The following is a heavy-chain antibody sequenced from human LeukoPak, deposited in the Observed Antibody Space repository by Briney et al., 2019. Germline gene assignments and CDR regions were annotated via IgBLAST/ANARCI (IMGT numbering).Heavy chain of an antibody. CDR1: GFTFSSYG. CDR3: AKKGGGDFGYYGMDV. Sequence: PGGSLRLSCTASGFTFSSYGMSWVRQAPGKGLDWVSAVSSGGNSNYADSVTGRFTISRDNSKNTLYLQMNSLRAEDTAVYYCAKKGGGDFGYYGMDVWGQGTTVTVSS. V-gene: IGHV3-23*01. J-gene: IGHJ6*02. D-gene: IGHD2-21*02. CDR2: VSSGGNS.